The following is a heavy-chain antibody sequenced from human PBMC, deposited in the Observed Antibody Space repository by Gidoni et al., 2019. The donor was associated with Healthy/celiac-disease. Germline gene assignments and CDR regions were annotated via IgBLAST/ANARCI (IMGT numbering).Heavy chain of an antibody. Sequence: EVQLLESGGGLVQPGGSLRLSCAASGFTLSSDAIGWVRQGPGKGLELVSAISGSGGSTYYADAVKGRFTISRDNSKNTLYLQMNSLRAEDTAVYYCAKVAGQYYYFWSGYLNRRTQSGFYYWGQGTLVTVSS. CDR1: GFTLSSDA. CDR3: AKVAGQYYYFWSGYLNRRTQSGFYY. CDR2: ISGSGGST. D-gene: IGHD3-3*01. J-gene: IGHJ4*02. V-gene: IGHV3-23*01.